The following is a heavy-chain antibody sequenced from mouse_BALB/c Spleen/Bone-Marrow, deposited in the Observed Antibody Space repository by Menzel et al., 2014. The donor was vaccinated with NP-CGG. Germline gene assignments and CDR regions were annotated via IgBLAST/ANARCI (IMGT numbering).Heavy chain of an antibody. CDR3: ARYDGYYFDY. V-gene: IGHV3-5*02. CDR2: IYYSGTI. Sequence: EVKLQESGPGLVKPSQTVSLTCTVTGISITTGNYRWSWIRQSPGNKLEWIGYIYYSGTITYNPSLTSRTTITRDTSKNQFFLETNSLTAEDTATYYCARYDGYYFDYWGQGTTLTVSS. J-gene: IGHJ2*01. CDR1: GISITTGNYR. D-gene: IGHD2-3*01.